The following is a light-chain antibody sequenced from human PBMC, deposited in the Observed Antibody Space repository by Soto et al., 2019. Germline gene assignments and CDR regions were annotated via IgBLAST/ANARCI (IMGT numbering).Light chain of an antibody. CDR2: DVD. V-gene: IGLV2-14*03. Sequence: QSALTQPTSVSGSPGQSITISCTGVSSDIGGYNHVSWYQQHPGNVPRLIIYDVDNRPLGISNRFSGSQSGNTASLSISGLQAEDEADYYCSSYTSSSSLYVFGTGTKLTVL. J-gene: IGLJ1*01. CDR1: SSDIGGYNH. CDR3: SSYTSSSSLYV.